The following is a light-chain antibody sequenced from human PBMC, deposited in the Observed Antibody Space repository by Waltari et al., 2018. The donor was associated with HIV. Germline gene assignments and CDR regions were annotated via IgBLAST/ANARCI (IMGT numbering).Light chain of an antibody. CDR3: VAWDDSLRGVL. Sequence: SVLTQPPSASGPPGQRCTISCSGSTSNIGSTYVFWYQHSPGTAPKLLIHRNNQRPSGVPDRFSGSTSVTSASLAIGGLRSEDEADYYCVAWDDSLRGVLFGGGTKVAVL. CDR2: RNN. J-gene: IGLJ2*01. V-gene: IGLV1-47*01. CDR1: TSNIGSTY.